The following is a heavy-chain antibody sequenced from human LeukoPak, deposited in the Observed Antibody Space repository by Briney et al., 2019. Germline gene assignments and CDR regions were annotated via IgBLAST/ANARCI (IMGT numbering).Heavy chain of an antibody. CDR2: INHSGST. D-gene: IGHD1-7*01. V-gene: IGHV4-34*01. J-gene: IGHJ4*02. CDR3: ARRTHSRFDY. CDR1: GGSFSGYC. Sequence: SETLSLTCAVYGGSFSGYCWSWIRQPPGKGLEWIGEINHSGSTNYNPSLKSRVTISVDTSKNQFSLKLSSVTAADTAVYYCARRTHSRFDYWGQGTLVTVSS.